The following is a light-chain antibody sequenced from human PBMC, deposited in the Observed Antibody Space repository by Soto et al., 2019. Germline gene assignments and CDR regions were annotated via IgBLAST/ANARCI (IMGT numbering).Light chain of an antibody. CDR3: QQYNHYWT. J-gene: IGKJ1*01. CDR2: KAS. V-gene: IGKV1-5*03. Sequence: DIQMTQSPSTLSASVVDRVTITCRASQSISSWLAWYQQKPGKAPKLLIYKASSLESGVPSRFSGSGSGTEFTLTISSLQPDDFATYYCQQYNHYWTFGQGTKVDIK. CDR1: QSISSW.